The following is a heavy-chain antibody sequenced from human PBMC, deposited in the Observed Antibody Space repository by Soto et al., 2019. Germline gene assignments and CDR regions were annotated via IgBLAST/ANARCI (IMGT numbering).Heavy chain of an antibody. J-gene: IGHJ3*02. CDR1: GGSFSGYY. D-gene: IGHD4-17*01. Sequence: PSETLSLTCAVYGGSFSGYYWSWIRQPPGKGLEWIGEINHSGSTNYNPSLKSRVTISVDTSKNQFSLKLSSVTAADTAAYYCASTVGVTTYNDAFDIWGQGTMVTVSS. CDR3: ASTVGVTTYNDAFDI. CDR2: INHSGST. V-gene: IGHV4-34*01.